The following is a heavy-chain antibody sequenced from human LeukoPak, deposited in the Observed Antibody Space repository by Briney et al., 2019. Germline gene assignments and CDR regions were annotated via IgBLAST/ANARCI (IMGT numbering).Heavy chain of an antibody. Sequence: GGSLRLSCAASGFTFSSYEMNWVRQAPGKGLEWVSAISGSGGSTYYADSVKGRFTISRDNSKNTLYLQMNSLRAEDTAVYYCAKDFVARYGYYFDYWGQGTLVTVSS. CDR2: ISGSGGST. V-gene: IGHV3-23*01. J-gene: IGHJ4*02. D-gene: IGHD2-15*01. CDR1: GFTFSSYE. CDR3: AKDFVARYGYYFDY.